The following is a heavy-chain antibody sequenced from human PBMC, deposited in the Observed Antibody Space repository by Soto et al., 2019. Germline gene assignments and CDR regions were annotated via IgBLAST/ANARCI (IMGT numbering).Heavy chain of an antibody. CDR2: INQDGSDK. Sequence: EVQVVKSGGGLVQPGGSLRLSCAASGFTFGIHWMTWVRQVPGKGLEWVANINQDGSDKYYVDSVKGRFIISRDNAKDSLYLQMNSLRVEDTAVYYCATSMRHTLDPWGQGTLVTVS. D-gene: IGHD2-21*01. CDR3: ATSMRHTLDP. V-gene: IGHV3-7*01. J-gene: IGHJ5*02. CDR1: GFTFGIHW.